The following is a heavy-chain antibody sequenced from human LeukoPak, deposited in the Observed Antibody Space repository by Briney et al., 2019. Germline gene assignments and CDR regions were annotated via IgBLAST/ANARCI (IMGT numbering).Heavy chain of an antibody. CDR1: GFTFSSYA. Sequence: PGGSLRVSCAASGFTFSSYAMSWVRQAPGNGLEWVSAISGSGGSTYYADSVKGRFTISRDNSKNTLYLQMNSLRAEDTAVYYCAKDRARYCSGGSCYPFDYWGQGTLVTVSS. CDR2: ISGSGGST. J-gene: IGHJ4*02. V-gene: IGHV3-23*01. D-gene: IGHD2-15*01. CDR3: AKDRARYCSGGSCYPFDY.